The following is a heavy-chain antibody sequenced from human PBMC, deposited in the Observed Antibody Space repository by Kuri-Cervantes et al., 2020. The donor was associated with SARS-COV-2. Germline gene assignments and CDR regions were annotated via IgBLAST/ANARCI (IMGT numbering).Heavy chain of an antibody. D-gene: IGHD1-14*01. CDR1: GDSISSGGYY. Sequence: GGSLRLSCTVSGDSISSGGYYWSWVRQAPGKGLEWVSAISGSGGSTYYADSVKGRFTISRDNSKNTLYLQMNSLRAEDTAVYYCARKKTDMDVWGKGTTVTDSS. J-gene: IGHJ6*03. V-gene: IGHV3-23*01. CDR2: ISGSGGST. CDR3: ARKKTDMDV.